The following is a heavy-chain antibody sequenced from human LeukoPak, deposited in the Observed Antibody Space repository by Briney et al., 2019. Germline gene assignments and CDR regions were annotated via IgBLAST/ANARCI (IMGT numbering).Heavy chain of an antibody. CDR2: IYSGGST. D-gene: IGHD3-22*01. CDR3: ARITTYYYDSSGYGG. J-gene: IGHJ4*02. Sequence: GGSLRLSCAASGFTVSSNYTSWVRQAPGKGLEWVSVIYSGGSTYYADSVKGRFTISRDNSKNTLYLQMNSLRAEDTAVYYCARITTYYYDSSGYGGWGQGTLVTVSS. V-gene: IGHV3-66*01. CDR1: GFTVSSNY.